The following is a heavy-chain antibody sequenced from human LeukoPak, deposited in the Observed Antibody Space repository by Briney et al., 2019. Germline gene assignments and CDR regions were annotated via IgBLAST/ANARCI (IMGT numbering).Heavy chain of an antibody. CDR1: GFTFSSYA. V-gene: IGHV3-23*01. D-gene: IGHD5-18*01. CDR3: AKTDVDTAMVWYYYYYYMDV. J-gene: IGHJ6*03. Sequence: PGGSLRLSCAASGFTFSSYAMSWVRQAPGKGLEWVSAISGSGGSTYDADSVKGRFTISRDNSKNTLYLQMNSLRAEDTAVYYCAKTDVDTAMVWYYYYYYMDVWGKGTTVTVSS. CDR2: ISGSGGST.